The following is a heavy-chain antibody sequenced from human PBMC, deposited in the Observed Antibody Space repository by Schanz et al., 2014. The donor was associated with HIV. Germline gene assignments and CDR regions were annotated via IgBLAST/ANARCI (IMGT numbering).Heavy chain of an antibody. CDR3: VRNWNFDF. V-gene: IGHV3-48*02. CDR2: ITESSGTI. CDR1: GFTFSTYS. D-gene: IGHD1-1*01. Sequence: EVHLVESGGGLVQPGGSLRLSCAASGFTFSTYSMNWVRQAPGKGLEWVSYITESSGTIYYADSVKGRFTISRDNARNSLYLQINSLRDEDTAVYYCVRNWNFDFWGQGNLVTVSS. J-gene: IGHJ4*02.